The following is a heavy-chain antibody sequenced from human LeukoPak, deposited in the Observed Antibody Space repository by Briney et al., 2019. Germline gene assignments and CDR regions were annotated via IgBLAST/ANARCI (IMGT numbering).Heavy chain of an antibody. CDR2: ISSSSSYI. Sequence: TGGSLRLSCAASGFTFSSYSMNWVRQAPGKGLEWVSSISSSSSYIYYADSVKGRFTISRDNAKNSLYLQMNSLRAEDTAVYYCARERDYYDSSGYSNFAFASFDYWGQGTLVTVSS. D-gene: IGHD3-22*01. J-gene: IGHJ4*02. CDR3: ARERDYYDSSGYSNFAFASFDY. CDR1: GFTFSSYS. V-gene: IGHV3-21*01.